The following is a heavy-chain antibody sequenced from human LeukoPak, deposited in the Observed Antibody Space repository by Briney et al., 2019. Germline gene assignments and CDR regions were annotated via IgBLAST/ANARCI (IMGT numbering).Heavy chain of an antibody. J-gene: IGHJ6*03. CDR1: GFTFSDYY. CDR2: ISGSTSTI. CDR3: ARGAQGQYYYYMDV. Sequence: PGGSLRLSCAASGFTFSDYYMIWIRQAPGKGLEWLSYISGSTSTIYYADSVKGRFTISRDNAKNSLYLQMNSPRAEDTAVYYCARGAQGQYYYYMDVWGNGTTVTVSS. V-gene: IGHV3-11*04.